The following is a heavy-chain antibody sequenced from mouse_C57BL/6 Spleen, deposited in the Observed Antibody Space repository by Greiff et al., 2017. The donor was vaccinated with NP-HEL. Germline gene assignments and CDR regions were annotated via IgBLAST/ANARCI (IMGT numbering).Heavy chain of an antibody. CDR2: ISYDGSN. J-gene: IGHJ1*03. Sequence: DVQLQESGPGLVKPSQSLSLTCSVTGYSITSGYYWNWIRQFPGNKLEWMGYISYDGSNNYNPSLKNRISITRDTSKNQFFLKLNSVTTEDTATYYCARAYGSSYEGYFDVWGTGTTVTVSS. D-gene: IGHD1-1*01. CDR3: ARAYGSSYEGYFDV. CDR1: GYSITSGYY. V-gene: IGHV3-6*01.